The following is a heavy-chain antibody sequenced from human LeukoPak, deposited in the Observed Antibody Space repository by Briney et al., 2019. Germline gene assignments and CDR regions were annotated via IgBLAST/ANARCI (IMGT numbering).Heavy chain of an antibody. CDR1: GFSFSSYE. J-gene: IGHJ4*02. CDR3: ARVFVGENFDY. Sequence: TGGSLRLSCEASGFSFSSYEMNWVRQAPGKGLEWLSYISHTGAKKYYADSVKGRFTTSRDNAKNELYLQMNSLRAEDTAVYFCARVFVGENFDYWGQGTLVTVSS. V-gene: IGHV3-48*03. D-gene: IGHD3-10*02. CDR2: ISHTGAKK.